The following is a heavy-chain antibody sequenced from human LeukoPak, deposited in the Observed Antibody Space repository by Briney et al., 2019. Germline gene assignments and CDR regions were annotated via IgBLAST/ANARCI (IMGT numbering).Heavy chain of an antibody. CDR3: ARRKSSSWYRTWYWYFDL. Sequence: ASVKVSCKASGYTFTSYDINWVRQATGQGLEWMGWMSPNSGNTGYAQKFQGRVTMTRNTSISTAYMELSSLRSEDTAVYYCARRKSSSWYRTWYWYFDLWGRGTLVTVSS. CDR2: MSPNSGNT. V-gene: IGHV1-8*01. J-gene: IGHJ2*01. CDR1: GYTFTSYD. D-gene: IGHD6-13*01.